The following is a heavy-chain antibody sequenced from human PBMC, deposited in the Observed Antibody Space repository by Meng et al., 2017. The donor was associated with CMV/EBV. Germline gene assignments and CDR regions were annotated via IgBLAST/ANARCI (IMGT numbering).Heavy chain of an antibody. CDR2: SSRSSSDI. Sequence: EGQLGGAGGGLVKPGGSRRLSCAASGFTFSCFSMTWFRQAPGKGVELVSVSSRSSSDIDDADSVKGRFTISRDNAKNSLYRQMSSLRAEDTAVYYCARGGYWGQGTLVTVSS. J-gene: IGHJ4*02. CDR3: ARGGY. V-gene: IGHV3-21*01. CDR1: GFTFSCFS.